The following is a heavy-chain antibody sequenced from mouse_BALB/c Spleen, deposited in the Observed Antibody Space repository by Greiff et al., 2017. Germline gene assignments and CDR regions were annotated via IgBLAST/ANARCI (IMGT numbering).Heavy chain of an antibody. Sequence: DVQLVESGPGLVKPSQSLSLTCSVTGYSITSGYYWTWIRQFPGNKLEWMGYISYDGSNNYNPSLKNRISITRDTSKNQFFLKLNSVTTEDTATYDCARGYYGYDDAMDYWGQGTSGTVSS. CDR3: ARGYYGYDDAMDY. J-gene: IGHJ4*01. V-gene: IGHV3-6*02. D-gene: IGHD2-2*01. CDR2: ISYDGSN. CDR1: GYSITSGYY.